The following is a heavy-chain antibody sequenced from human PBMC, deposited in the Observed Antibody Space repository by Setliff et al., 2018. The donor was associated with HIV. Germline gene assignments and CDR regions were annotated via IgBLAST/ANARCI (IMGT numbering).Heavy chain of an antibody. D-gene: IGHD6-19*01. J-gene: IGHJ4*02. Sequence: SETLSLTCTVSGYSIGSGYYWGWIRQPPGKGLEWIGSIYHSGSTYYNPSLKSRVTISVDTSKNQFSLKLSSVTAADTAVYYCARRRSSGWYHYFDYWGQGTLVTVSS. V-gene: IGHV4-38-2*02. CDR2: IYHSGST. CDR1: GYSIGSGYY. CDR3: ARRRSSGWYHYFDY.